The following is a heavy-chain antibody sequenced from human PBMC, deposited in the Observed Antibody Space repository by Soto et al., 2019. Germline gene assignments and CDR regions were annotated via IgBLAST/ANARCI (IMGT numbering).Heavy chain of an antibody. J-gene: IGHJ4*02. CDR2: IIPIFGTA. Sequence: QVQLVQSGAEVKKPGSSVKVSCKASGGTFSSYAISWVRQAPGQGLEWMGGIIPIFGTANYAQKFQGRVTITADEXTNXGYMELSSLRSEDTAVYYCARRDILTGYDSYYFDYWGQGTLVTVSS. CDR1: GGTFSSYA. V-gene: IGHV1-69*12. CDR3: ARRDILTGYDSYYFDY. D-gene: IGHD3-9*01.